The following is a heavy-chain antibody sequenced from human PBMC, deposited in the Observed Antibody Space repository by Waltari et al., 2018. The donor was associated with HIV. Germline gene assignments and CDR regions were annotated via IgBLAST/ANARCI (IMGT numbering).Heavy chain of an antibody. Sequence: QVQLVQSGAEVKKPGASVKVSCKASGYTFTSYTMHWVRQAPGQRLEWMGWINAGNGNTKYSQKFQGRVTITRDTSASTAYMELSSLRSEDTAVYYCARELSGPEGIYFDNWGQGTLVTVSS. CDR3: ARELSGPEGIYFDN. V-gene: IGHV1-3*01. D-gene: IGHD3-16*02. CDR2: INAGNGNT. J-gene: IGHJ4*02. CDR1: GYTFTSYT.